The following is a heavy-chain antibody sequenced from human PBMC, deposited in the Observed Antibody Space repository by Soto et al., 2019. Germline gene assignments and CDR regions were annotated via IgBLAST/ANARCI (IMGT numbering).Heavy chain of an antibody. CDR2: IYYSGST. J-gene: IGHJ4*02. CDR1: GGSISTSSYY. Sequence: QLQLQESGPGLVKPSETLSLTCTVSGGSISTSSYYWGWIRQPPGKGLEWIGSIYYSGSTYYNPSLXSXVXISXDTSKNQFSLKLSSVTAADTAVYYCARDYDSSGDYWGQGTLVTVSS. D-gene: IGHD3-22*01. CDR3: ARDYDSSGDY. V-gene: IGHV4-39*01.